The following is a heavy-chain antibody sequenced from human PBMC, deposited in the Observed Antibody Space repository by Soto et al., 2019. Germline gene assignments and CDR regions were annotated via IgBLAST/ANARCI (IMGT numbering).Heavy chain of an antibody. Sequence: QVQLVQSGTEVKKPGSSVKVSCKASGDTFSFYTINWVRQAPGLGLEWVGRINPIVSMSNYAQKFQGRVSMTADKSTSTAYRELRSLRSDDTAMYFWAASYGSGYRAFDYWGQGALVTVSS. V-gene: IGHV1-69*02. D-gene: IGHD3-10*01. CDR2: INPIVSMS. CDR1: GDTFSFYT. J-gene: IGHJ4*02. CDR3: AASYGSGYRAFDY.